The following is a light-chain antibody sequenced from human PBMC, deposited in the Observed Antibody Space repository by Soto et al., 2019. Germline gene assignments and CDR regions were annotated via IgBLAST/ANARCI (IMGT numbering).Light chain of an antibody. CDR2: WAS. CDR3: QQYLHGYT. V-gene: IGKV4-1*01. J-gene: IGKJ2*01. Sequence: DIVMTQSPDSLAVSLGEGATINCRSSQSVFYTSNNKNYLAWYQQRPGQPPKLLLYWASNRESGVPDRFSGSGSGTDFTLTISSLQPEDVAVYYCQQYLHGYTFGQGTKLELK. CDR1: QSVFYTSNNKNY.